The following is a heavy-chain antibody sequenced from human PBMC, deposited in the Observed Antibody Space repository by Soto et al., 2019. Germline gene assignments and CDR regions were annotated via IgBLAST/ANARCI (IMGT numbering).Heavy chain of an antibody. V-gene: IGHV4-31*03. D-gene: IGHD4-17*01. CDR1: GGSVTGGGFC. CDR2: MCYSGST. CDR3: ASRDYGYTFNI. Sequence: LSLTCTVSGGSVTGGGFCWSWIRQHPGEGLEFIGYMCYSGSTNYNPSLKSRVAISIDTSKNQFSLTLTFVTAADTAMYYCASRDYGYTFNIWGQGTMVTVSS. J-gene: IGHJ3*02.